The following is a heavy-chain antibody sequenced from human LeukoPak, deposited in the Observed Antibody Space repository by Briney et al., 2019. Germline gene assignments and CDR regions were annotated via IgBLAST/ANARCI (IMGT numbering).Heavy chain of an antibody. CDR3: ARLHYDVLTGPFDY. Sequence: QTGGSLRLSCAASGFTFSSYWMSWVRQAPGKGLEWVANIKQDGSEKYYVDSVKGRFTISRDNAKNSLYLQMNSLRAEDTAVYYCARLHYDVLTGPFDYWGQGTLVTVSS. V-gene: IGHV3-7*01. CDR2: IKQDGSEK. CDR1: GFTFSSYW. J-gene: IGHJ4*02. D-gene: IGHD3-9*01.